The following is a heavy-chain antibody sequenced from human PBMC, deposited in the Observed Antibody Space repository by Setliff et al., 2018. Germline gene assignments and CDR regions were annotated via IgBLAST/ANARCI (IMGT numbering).Heavy chain of an antibody. CDR3: VRDRAAIVVGPPTAAFDI. D-gene: IGHD2-2*01. CDR2: ISGYNGYT. Sequence: ASVKVSCKGSGGKYAVGWVRQAPGQGLEWMGWISGYNGYTVYAQKLQGRVTLTTDTSTGTAYMEVRSLRSDDTAQYYCVRDRAAIVVGPPTAAFDIWGQGTMVTVSS. J-gene: IGHJ3*02. CDR1: GGKYA. V-gene: IGHV1-18*01.